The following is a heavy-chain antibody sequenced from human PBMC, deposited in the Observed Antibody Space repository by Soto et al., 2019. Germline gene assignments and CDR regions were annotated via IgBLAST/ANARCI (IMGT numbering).Heavy chain of an antibody. D-gene: IGHD4-17*01. J-gene: IGHJ6*02. CDR2: ISTTSSYT. V-gene: IGHV3-21*01. CDR1: GVTFSSYS. Sequence: PGGSLRLSCAASGVTFSSYSMNWVRQAPGKGLEWVSCISTTSSYTYYADSVRGRFTISRDNAKNSLYLQLNSLRAEDTAVYYCARKGYGEYGGMDVWGQGTTVTVSS. CDR3: ARKGYGEYGGMDV.